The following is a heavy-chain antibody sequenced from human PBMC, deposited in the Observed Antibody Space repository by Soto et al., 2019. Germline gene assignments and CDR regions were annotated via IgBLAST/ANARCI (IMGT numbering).Heavy chain of an antibody. CDR3: AKEPIYFGPGSSLSYYYYGLDV. V-gene: IGHV3-30*18. D-gene: IGHD3-10*01. CDR1: GFLLSSYA. CDR2: TLHDESIS. Sequence: GESLKISCAASGFLLSSYAMHWVRQAPGKGLEWVTLTLHDESISYYTESVKGRFTISRDMSKNTLYLQMNSLRPEDTAIYYCAKEPIYFGPGSSLSYYYYGLDVWGQGTTVTV. J-gene: IGHJ6*02.